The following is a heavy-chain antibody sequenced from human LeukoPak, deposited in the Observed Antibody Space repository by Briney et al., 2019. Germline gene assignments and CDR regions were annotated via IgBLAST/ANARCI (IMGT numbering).Heavy chain of an antibody. J-gene: IGHJ4*02. D-gene: IGHD3-9*01. CDR2: ITGSGSGI. CDR1: GFTFSNYA. CDR3: AKWGDYGVLTGYYVSDY. V-gene: IGHV3-23*01. Sequence: GGSLRLSCAASGFTFSNYAMSWVRQAPGEGLEWVSAITGSGSGIYYADSMKSRFTISRDNSKNTLYLQINSLRAEDTAVYYCAKWGDYGVLTGYYVSDYWGQGTLVTVSS.